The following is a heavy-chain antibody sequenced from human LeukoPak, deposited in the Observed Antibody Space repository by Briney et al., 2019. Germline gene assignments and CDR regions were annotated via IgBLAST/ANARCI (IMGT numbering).Heavy chain of an antibody. CDR3: ARDRGFGYYGSGSFDY. CDR1: GGTFSSYA. V-gene: IGHV1-69*13. D-gene: IGHD3-10*01. Sequence: ASVKVSCKASGGTFSSYAISWVRQAPGQGLEWMGGIIPIFGTANYAQKFQGRVTITADESTSTAYMELSSLRSEDTAVYYCARDRGFGYYGSGSFDYWGQGTLVTVSS. J-gene: IGHJ4*02. CDR2: IIPIFGTA.